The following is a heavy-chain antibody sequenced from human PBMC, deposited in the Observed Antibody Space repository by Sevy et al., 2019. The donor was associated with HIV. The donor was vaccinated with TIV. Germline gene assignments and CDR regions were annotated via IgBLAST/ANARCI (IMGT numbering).Heavy chain of an antibody. Sequence: GGSLRLSCAASGFAFSTHAMHWVRQAPGKGLEWVAVISYEGTETFYAASVEGRFTISRDNSKNMLSLQINSLKPEDTAVYYCSRDGGYSIKWYPLYWGHGTLVTVSS. D-gene: IGHD1-26*01. V-gene: IGHV3-30-3*01. CDR1: GFAFSTHA. CDR3: SRDGGYSIKWYPLY. J-gene: IGHJ4*01. CDR2: ISYEGTET.